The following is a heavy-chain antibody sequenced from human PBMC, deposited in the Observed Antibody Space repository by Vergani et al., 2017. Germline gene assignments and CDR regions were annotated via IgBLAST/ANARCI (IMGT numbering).Heavy chain of an antibody. D-gene: IGHD5-12*01. J-gene: IGHJ6*04. CDR3: ASRRGWLHYGMDV. V-gene: IGHV4-61*02. CDR2: IYTSGST. CDR1: GGSISSGSYY. Sequence: QVQLQESGPGLVKPSQTLSLTCTVSGGSISSGSYYWSWIRQPAGKGLEWIGRIYTSGSTNYNPSLKSRVTISVDTSKNQFSLKLSSVTAADTAVYYCASRRGWLHYGMDVWGEATTVTVSS.